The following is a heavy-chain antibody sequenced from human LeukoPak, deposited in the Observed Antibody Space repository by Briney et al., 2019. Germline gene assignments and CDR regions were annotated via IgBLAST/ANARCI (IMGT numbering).Heavy chain of an antibody. D-gene: IGHD3/OR15-3a*01. J-gene: IGHJ4*02. CDR2: TYYSGST. CDR1: GGSISSYY. CDR3: ARSHSVWTSFDY. V-gene: IGHV4-59*01. Sequence: SETLSLTFTVSGGSISSYYWSWIRQPPGKGLEWIGYTYYSGSTNYNPSLKSRATISVDTSKNQFSLKLSSVTAADTAVYYCARSHSVWTSFDYWGQGTLVTVSS.